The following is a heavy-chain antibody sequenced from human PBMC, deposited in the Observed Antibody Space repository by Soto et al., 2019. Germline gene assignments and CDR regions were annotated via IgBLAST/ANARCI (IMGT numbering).Heavy chain of an antibody. CDR3: ARVGPDLYYDSRDLAFDI. V-gene: IGHV1-69*13. D-gene: IGHD3-22*01. CDR1: GGTFSSYA. CDR2: IIPIFGTA. J-gene: IGHJ3*02. Sequence: ASVKVSCKASGGTFSSYAIIWVRQAPGQGLEWMGGIIPIFGTANYAQKFQGRVTITADESTSTAYMELSSLRSEDTAVYYCARVGPDLYYDSRDLAFDIWGQGTMVTVSS.